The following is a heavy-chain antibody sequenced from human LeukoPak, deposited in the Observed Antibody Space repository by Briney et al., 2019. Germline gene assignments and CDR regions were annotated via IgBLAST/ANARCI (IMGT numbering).Heavy chain of an antibody. V-gene: IGHV3-7*01. CDR1: GFTFSSYW. Sequence: GGSLRLSCVASGFTFSSYWMSWVRQAPGKGLEWVANIKQDGSEKYFVDSVKGRFTISRDNAKNSLYLQMNSLRAEDTAVYYCAWSSSQTMNMWWFDPWGQGTLVTVSS. D-gene: IGHD3-22*01. CDR2: IKQDGSEK. CDR3: AWSSSQTMNMWWFDP. J-gene: IGHJ5*02.